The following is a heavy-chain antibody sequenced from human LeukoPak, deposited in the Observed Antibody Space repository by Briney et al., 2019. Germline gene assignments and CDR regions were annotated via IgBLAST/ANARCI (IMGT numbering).Heavy chain of an antibody. J-gene: IGHJ4*02. D-gene: IGHD3-10*01. CDR3: ARVSPYGSGSYS. Sequence: PSETLSLTCAVSGGSISSSNWWSWVRPPPGKGLEWIGEIYHSGSTNYNPSLKSRVTISVDKSKNQFSLKLSSVTAADTAVYYCARVSPYGSGSYSWGQGTLVTVSS. V-gene: IGHV4-4*02. CDR2: IYHSGST. CDR1: GGSISSSNW.